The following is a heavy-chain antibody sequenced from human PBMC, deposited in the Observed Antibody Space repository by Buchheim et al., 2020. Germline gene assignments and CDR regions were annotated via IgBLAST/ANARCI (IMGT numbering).Heavy chain of an antibody. J-gene: IGHJ4*02. CDR1: GFTFSSYA. V-gene: IGHV3-30*04. D-gene: IGHD2-21*02. Sequence: QVQLVESGGGVVQPGRSLRLSCAASGFTFSSYAMHWVRQAPGKGLEWVAVISYDGSNKYYADSVKGRFTISRDNSKYTLYLQMNSLRAEDTAVYYCARDSDCGGDCYNLDYWGQGTL. CDR2: ISYDGSNK. CDR3: ARDSDCGGDCYNLDY.